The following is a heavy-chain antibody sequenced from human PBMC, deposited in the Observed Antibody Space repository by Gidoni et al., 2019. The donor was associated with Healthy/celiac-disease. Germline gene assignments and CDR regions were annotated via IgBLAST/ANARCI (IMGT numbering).Heavy chain of an antibody. D-gene: IGHD4-17*01. CDR3: ARRKEPDYGDFSYGMDV. J-gene: IGHJ6*02. CDR2: IKQDGSEK. V-gene: IGHV3-7*05. Sequence: EVQLVESGGGLVQPGGSLRLSCAASGFTFSSYWMSWVRQAPGKGLEWVANIKQDGSEKYYVDSVKGRFTISRDNAKNSLYLQMNSLRAEDTAVYYCARRKEPDYGDFSYGMDVWGQGTTVTVSS. CDR1: GFTFSSYW.